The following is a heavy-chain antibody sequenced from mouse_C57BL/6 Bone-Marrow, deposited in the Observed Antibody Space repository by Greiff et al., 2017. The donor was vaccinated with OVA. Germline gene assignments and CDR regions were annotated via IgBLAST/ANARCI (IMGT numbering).Heavy chain of an antibody. CDR1: GYSFTSYW. D-gene: IGHD1-3*01. CDR3: ARESADYFDY. J-gene: IGHJ2*01. V-gene: IGHV1-64*01. CDR2: IHPNRGSN. Sequence: VQLQQPGAELVKPGASVQLSCKASGYSFTSYWMHWVKPRPGQGLEWIGMIHPNRGSNNYNEKFKSKATLTVDKSSSTAYMQLSSLTSEDSAVYYCARESADYFDYWGQGTTLTVSS.